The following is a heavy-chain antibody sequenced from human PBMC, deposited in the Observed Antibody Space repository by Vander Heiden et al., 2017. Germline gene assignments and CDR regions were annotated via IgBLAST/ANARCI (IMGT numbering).Heavy chain of an antibody. V-gene: IGHV4-61*08. Sequence: QVQLQESGPGLVQPSATLSLTCAVSGGSVSSGGYYWSWIRQPPGKGLEWIGYIYNPESTNYNPSLKSRVTISVDTSQNQFSLKLSSVTAADTAVYYCARGGLDIVATIFDYWGQGTLVTVSS. D-gene: IGHD5-12*01. CDR2: IYNPEST. CDR3: ARGGLDIVATIFDY. CDR1: GGSVSSGGYY. J-gene: IGHJ4*02.